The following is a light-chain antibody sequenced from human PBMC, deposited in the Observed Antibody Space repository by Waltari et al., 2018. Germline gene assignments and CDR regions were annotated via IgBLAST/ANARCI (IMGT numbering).Light chain of an antibody. CDR2: GTS. Sequence: EIVLTQSPGTLSLSPGERATLSCRASKSVTSSSLTWYQQKLGQAPRLLIYGTSSRATGIPDRFSGSGSGTDFTLTISRLEPEDFAVYYCQQYDGEVVTFGGGTKVEI. J-gene: IGKJ4*01. CDR1: KSVTSSS. CDR3: QQYDGEVVT. V-gene: IGKV3-20*01.